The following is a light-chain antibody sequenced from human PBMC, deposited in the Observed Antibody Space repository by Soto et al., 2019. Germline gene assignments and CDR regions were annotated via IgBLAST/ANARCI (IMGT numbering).Light chain of an antibody. J-gene: IGLJ2*01. CDR3: NSYSGTNDFVV. Sequence: QSVLTQPPSASGSPGQSVTISCTGTSSDVGGYNFVSWYQQHPGKAPKLMIYEVNKRPSGVPGRFSGSKSGNTASLTVSGLQAEDEAHYYCNSYSGTNDFVVFGGGTKLTVL. CDR1: SSDVGGYNF. V-gene: IGLV2-8*01. CDR2: EVN.